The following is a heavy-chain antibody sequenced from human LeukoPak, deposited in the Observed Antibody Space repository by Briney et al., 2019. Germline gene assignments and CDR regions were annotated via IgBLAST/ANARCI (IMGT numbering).Heavy chain of an antibody. V-gene: IGHV3-53*01. D-gene: IGHD6-6*01. CDR3: ASLSLGHY. J-gene: IGHJ4*02. CDR2: IYSGGST. Sequence: GGSLRLSCAASGFTVSSNYMSWVRQAPGKGLEWVSVIYSGGSTYYADSVKGRFTISRDTSKNTLSLQMNSLRAEDTAVYYCASLSLGHYWGQGTLVTVSS. CDR1: GFTVSSNY.